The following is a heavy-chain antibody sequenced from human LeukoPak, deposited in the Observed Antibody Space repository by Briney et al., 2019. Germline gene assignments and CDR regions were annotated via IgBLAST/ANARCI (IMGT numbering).Heavy chain of an antibody. CDR3: ARDQGFSYYFYYMDV. V-gene: IGHV3-7*01. Sequence: GGSLRLSCAASGFTVSSNYMSWVRQAPGKGLEWVANINQDGSEKYYVDSVKGRFTVSRDNAKNSLYLQMNSLRAEDTAVYYCARDQGFSYYFYYMDVWGKGTTVTVSS. D-gene: IGHD3-3*01. CDR1: GFTVSSNY. CDR2: INQDGSEK. J-gene: IGHJ6*03.